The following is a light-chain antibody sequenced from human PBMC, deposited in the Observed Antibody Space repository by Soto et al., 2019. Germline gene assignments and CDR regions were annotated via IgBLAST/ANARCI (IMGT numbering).Light chain of an antibody. CDR1: QSVSSY. CDR3: QQHSNWPPYT. CDR2: DAS. J-gene: IGKJ2*01. Sequence: EIVLTQSPATLSLSPGERATLSCRASQSVSSYLAWYQQKPGQAPRLLIYDASNTATGIPARFSGSGSGTDFPLTISSREPEDFEVYYCQQHSNWPPYTFGQRTKLDIK. V-gene: IGKV3-11*01.